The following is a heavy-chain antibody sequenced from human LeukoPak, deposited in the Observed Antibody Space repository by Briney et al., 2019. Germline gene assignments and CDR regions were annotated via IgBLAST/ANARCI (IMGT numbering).Heavy chain of an antibody. CDR2: IYYYGST. J-gene: IGHJ6*03. CDR1: GGSMTNYY. Sequence: PSETLSLTCTVSGGSMTNYYWTWIRQPPGEGLEWLAYIYYYGSTNYNPSPESRLTLTVDTSKNQFSLKLSSVTAADTAVYYCAREGAGSYGFRYIDVWGKGTTVTVS. V-gene: IGHV4-59*01. D-gene: IGHD5-18*01. CDR3: AREGAGSYGFRYIDV.